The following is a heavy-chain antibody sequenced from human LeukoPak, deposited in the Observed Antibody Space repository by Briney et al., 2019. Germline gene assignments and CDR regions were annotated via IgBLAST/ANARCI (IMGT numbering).Heavy chain of an antibody. J-gene: IGHJ4*02. Sequence: PGGSLRLSCAASGFTFSSYGMHWVRQAPGKGLEWVAFIRYDGSNKYYADSVKGRFAISRDNSKNTLYLQMNSLRAEDTAVYYCVPPIAAAGGSDYWGQGTLVTVSS. CDR2: IRYDGSNK. V-gene: IGHV3-30*02. D-gene: IGHD6-13*01. CDR1: GFTFSSYG. CDR3: VPPIAAAGGSDY.